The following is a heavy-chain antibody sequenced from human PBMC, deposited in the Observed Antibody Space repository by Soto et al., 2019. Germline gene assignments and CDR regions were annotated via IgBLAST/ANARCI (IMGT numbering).Heavy chain of an antibody. CDR1: GYSISSGYY. CDR3: ARDRVTTSVFDY. D-gene: IGHD1-26*01. CDR2: IYHSGST. V-gene: IGHV4-38-2*02. Sequence: PSETLSLTCAVSGYSISSGYYWGWIRQPPGKGLEWIGSIYHSGSTYYNPSLKSRVTISVDTSKNQFSLKLSSVTAADTAVSYCARDRVTTSVFDYWGQGTLVTVSS. J-gene: IGHJ4*02.